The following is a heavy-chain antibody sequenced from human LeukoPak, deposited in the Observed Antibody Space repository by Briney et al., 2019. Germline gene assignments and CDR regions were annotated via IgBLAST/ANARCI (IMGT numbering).Heavy chain of an antibody. J-gene: IGHJ6*04. CDR3: ARWRYCISTSCLGHYYYKGMDV. Sequence: ASVKVSCTASGGTFSSYAISWVRQAPGQGLEWMGGIIPIFGTANYAQKFQGRVTITADESTSTAYMELSSLRSEDTAVYYWARWRYCISTSCLGHYYYKGMDVGGKGTPFTVS. CDR2: IIPIFGTA. CDR1: GGTFSSYA. V-gene: IGHV1-69*13. D-gene: IGHD2-2*01.